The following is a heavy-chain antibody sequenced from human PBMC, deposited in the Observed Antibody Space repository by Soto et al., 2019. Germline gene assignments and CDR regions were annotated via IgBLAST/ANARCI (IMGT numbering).Heavy chain of an antibody. CDR1: GGSISSGGYS. CDR3: AGVRGPFCGGECYPPTPNWFDP. J-gene: IGHJ5*02. CDR2: IYHSGST. Sequence: QLQLQESGSGLVKPSQTLSLTCTVSGGSISSGGYSWSWIRQPPGKGLEWIGSIYHSGSTYYNPSLKSPVTISVDRSKNQFSLNLSSVTAADSAVYYCAGVRGPFCGGECYPPTPNWFDPWGQGTLVTVSS. D-gene: IGHD2-21*01. V-gene: IGHV4-30-2*01.